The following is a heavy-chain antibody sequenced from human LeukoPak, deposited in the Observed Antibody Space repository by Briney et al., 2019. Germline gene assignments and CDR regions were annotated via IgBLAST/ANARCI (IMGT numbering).Heavy chain of an antibody. J-gene: IGHJ4*02. CDR3: ARDRRAHGY. Sequence: GGSLRLSCEASGFTFSSSWMTWVRQAPGKGLEWVANIKEDGSEKYYVDFVKGRFTISRDNAKNSLYLQMNSLRAEDTAVYYCARDRRAHGYWGQGTLVTVSS. CDR2: IKEDGSEK. CDR1: GFTFSSSW. V-gene: IGHV3-7*03.